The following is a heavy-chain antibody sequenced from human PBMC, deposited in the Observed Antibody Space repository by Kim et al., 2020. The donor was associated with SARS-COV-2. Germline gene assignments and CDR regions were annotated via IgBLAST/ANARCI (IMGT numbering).Heavy chain of an antibody. V-gene: IGHV4-39*01. CDR3: ARLGPNWDKPTDS. D-gene: IGHD7-27*01. Sequence: SETLSRTCTVSGDSISSSTYYLVWIRQPPGKGLEWIVTIYYTGSTYYNPSLKSRVTISADMSNNQFSLKLSPMTAADTALYYCARLGPNWDKPTDSWG. J-gene: IGHJ5*01. CDR2: IYYTGST. CDR1: GDSISSSTYY.